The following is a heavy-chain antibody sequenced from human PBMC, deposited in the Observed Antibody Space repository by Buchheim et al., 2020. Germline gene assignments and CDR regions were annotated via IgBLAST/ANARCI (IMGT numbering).Heavy chain of an antibody. V-gene: IGHV4-59*08. J-gene: IGHJ4*02. D-gene: IGHD3-22*01. CDR1: GGSISSYY. Sequence: QVQLQESGPGLVKPSETLSLTCTVSGGSISSYYWSWIRQPPGKGLEWIGYIYYSGSTNYNPSLKSRVTISVDTSKNQFSLKLSSVTAADTAVYYCASFRITMIVVVNWGQGTL. CDR2: IYYSGST. CDR3: ASFRITMIVVVN.